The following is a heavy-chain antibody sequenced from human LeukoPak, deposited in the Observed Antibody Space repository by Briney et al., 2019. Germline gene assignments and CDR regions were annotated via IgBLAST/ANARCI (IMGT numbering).Heavy chain of an antibody. CDR3: ARSGYYYGNVDY. CDR2: IYYSRST. D-gene: IGHD3-22*01. J-gene: IGHJ4*02. Sequence: SETLSLTCTVSGGSISSGGYYWSWIRQHPGKGLEWIGYIYYSRSTYYNPSLKSRVTISVDTSKNQFSLKLSSVTAADTAVYYCARSGYYYGNVDYWGQGTLVTVSS. CDR1: GGSISSGGYY. V-gene: IGHV4-31*03.